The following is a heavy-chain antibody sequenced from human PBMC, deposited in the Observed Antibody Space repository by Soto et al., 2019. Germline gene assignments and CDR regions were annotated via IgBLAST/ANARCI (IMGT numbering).Heavy chain of an antibody. V-gene: IGHV1-18*01. D-gene: IGHD6-13*01. J-gene: IGHJ4*02. Sequence: ASVKVSCKDCCYTFTNYGFRLLRHSTGQGLEWMGWISGYNGNTNYAERLQGRVTMTTDTSTSTAYMELKSLRYDDTAVYYCGRGQHSGSWIIDNWGQGTLVTVSS. CDR2: ISGYNGNT. CDR1: CYTFTNYG. CDR3: GRGQHSGSWIIDN.